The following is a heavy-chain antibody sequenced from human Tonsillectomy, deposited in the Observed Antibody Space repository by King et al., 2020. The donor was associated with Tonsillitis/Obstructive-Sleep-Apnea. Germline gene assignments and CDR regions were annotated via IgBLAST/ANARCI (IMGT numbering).Heavy chain of an antibody. V-gene: IGHV3-53*01. CDR3: ARVDYGDYASAFDI. Sequence: EVQLVESGGGLIQPGGSLRLSCAASGFTVSDSSMSWVRQAPGKGLEWVPIIYSGGSTYSADSVKGRFTISRDNSKNTLYLQMNSLRAEDTAVYYCARVDYGDYASAFDIWGQGTMVTVSS. CDR2: IYSGGST. D-gene: IGHD4-17*01. J-gene: IGHJ3*02. CDR1: GFTVSDSS.